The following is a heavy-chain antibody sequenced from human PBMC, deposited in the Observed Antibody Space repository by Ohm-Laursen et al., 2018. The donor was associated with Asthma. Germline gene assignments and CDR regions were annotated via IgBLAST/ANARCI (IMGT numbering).Heavy chain of an antibody. D-gene: IGHD3-9*01. V-gene: IGHV4-34*01. CDR2: INHSGST. CDR3: ASSPYYDILTGARNWFDP. CDR1: GGSFSGYY. Sequence: PSDTLSLTCAVYGGSFSGYYWSWIRQPPGKGLEWIGEINHSGSTNYNPSLKSRVTISVDTSKNQFSLKLSSLTAADTAVYYCASSPYYDILTGARNWFDPWGQGTLVTVSS. J-gene: IGHJ5*02.